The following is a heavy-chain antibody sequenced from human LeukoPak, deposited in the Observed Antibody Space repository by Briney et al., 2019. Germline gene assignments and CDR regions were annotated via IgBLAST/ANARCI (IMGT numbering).Heavy chain of an antibody. V-gene: IGHV3-30*02. Sequence: GGSPRLSCVISGFTLSHFGIHWVRQAPGKGLDWVAFIHLNGSNKNYADSVKGRFTVSRDNSKNTVYLQMSSLRGDDTAMYYCVRGDSVDYWGQGTLAAVSA. CDR3: VRGDSVDY. D-gene: IGHD3-16*01. CDR1: GFTLSHFG. CDR2: IHLNGSNK. J-gene: IGHJ4*02.